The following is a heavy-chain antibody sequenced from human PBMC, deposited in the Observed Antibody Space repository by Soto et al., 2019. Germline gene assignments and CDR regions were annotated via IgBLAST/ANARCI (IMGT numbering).Heavy chain of an antibody. J-gene: IGHJ6*02. CDR1: GGSISSGGYY. D-gene: IGHD3-16*01. CDR3: ARDPVDGGVVYGMEV. Sequence: QVQLQESGPGLVKPSQTLSLTCTVSGGSISSGGYYWSWIRQHPGKGLEWIGYIYYSGSTYYNPSLKSRVTISVDTSKNHYSLKLSSVTAADTAVYYCARDPVDGGVVYGMEVWGQGTTVTVSS. V-gene: IGHV4-31*03. CDR2: IYYSGST.